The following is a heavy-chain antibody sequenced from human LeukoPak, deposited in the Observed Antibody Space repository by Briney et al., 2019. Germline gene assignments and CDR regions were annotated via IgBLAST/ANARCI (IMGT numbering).Heavy chain of an antibody. D-gene: IGHD6-13*01. CDR3: AAAPSLLGYASTWYGSY. J-gene: IGHJ1*01. CDR2: ISYDGSKT. CDR1: GLLFSSYV. V-gene: IGHV3-30-3*01. Sequence: GGSLRLSCATSGLLFSSYVMHWVRQAPGKGLEWVAVISYDGSKTFYADSVKGRVILSRDNSKNTLYLQMNSLSVEDTAVFYCAAAPSLLGYASTWYGSYWGQGALVTVSS.